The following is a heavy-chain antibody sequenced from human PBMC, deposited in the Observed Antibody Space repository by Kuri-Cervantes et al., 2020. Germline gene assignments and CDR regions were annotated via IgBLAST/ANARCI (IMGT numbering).Heavy chain of an antibody. CDR2: INPNTGGT. CDR1: GYIFSDHF. Sequence: ASVKVSCKASGYIFSDHFIHWVRQAPGQGLEWMGWINPNTGGTNYAQKFQGRVTVTRDTSISTVYMELSGLRSDDTAMYYCARGQYNSGWFPFDYWGQGTLVTVSS. V-gene: IGHV1-2*02. CDR3: ARGQYNSGWFPFDY. D-gene: IGHD6-19*01. J-gene: IGHJ4*02.